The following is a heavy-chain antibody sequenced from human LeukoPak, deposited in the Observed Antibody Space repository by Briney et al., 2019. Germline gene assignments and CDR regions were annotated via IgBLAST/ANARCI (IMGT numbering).Heavy chain of an antibody. J-gene: IGHJ4*01. V-gene: IGHV3-74*01. CDR1: GFTLRNYW. D-gene: IGHD6-6*01. CDR3: ARYSSSSGGASYYLDY. Sequence: GGTLRLSYTAPGFTLRNYWMHSVRQVPRKRLDLVSPISGDGNVANYADSVQGRITISRDNAKNMLYLQINSLRSEDTAVYFCARYSSSSGGASYYLDYWGHGTLLTVSS. CDR2: ISGDGNVA.